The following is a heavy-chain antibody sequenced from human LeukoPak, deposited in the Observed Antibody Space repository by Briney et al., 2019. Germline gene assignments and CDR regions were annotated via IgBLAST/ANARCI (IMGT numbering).Heavy chain of an antibody. CDR2: IYYSGST. CDR1: GGSINSYY. Sequence: PSETLSLTCTVSGGSINSYYWSWIRQPPGKGLEWIGYIYYSGSTNYNPSLKSRVTMSVDTSTNHFSLKLSSVTAADTAVYYCARVFSGWLYYFDYWGQGTLVTVSS. J-gene: IGHJ4*02. V-gene: IGHV4-59*01. D-gene: IGHD6-19*01. CDR3: ARVFSGWLYYFDY.